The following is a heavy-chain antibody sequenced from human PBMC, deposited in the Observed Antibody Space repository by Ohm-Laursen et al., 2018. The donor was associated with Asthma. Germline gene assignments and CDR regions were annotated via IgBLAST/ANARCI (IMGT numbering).Heavy chain of an antibody. V-gene: IGHV4-34*01. D-gene: IGHD5-12*01. J-gene: IGHJ4*02. CDR3: ARVDSGYDSTFDY. CDR2: ITHAGYA. Sequence: SQTLSLTCAASGDKFSAYYFSWIRQLPGQGLEWIGQITHAGYANYKASLESRVTISVDTSKNQFSLKLSSVTAADTAVYYCARVDSGYDSTFDYWGQGTLVTVSS. CDR1: GDKFSAYY.